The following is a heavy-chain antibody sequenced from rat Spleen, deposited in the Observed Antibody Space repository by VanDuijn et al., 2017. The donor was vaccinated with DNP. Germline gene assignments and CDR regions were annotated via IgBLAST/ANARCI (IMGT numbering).Heavy chain of an antibody. D-gene: IGHD1-12*02. V-gene: IGHV2-6*01. CDR1: GFSLTSHS. CDR3: ARSHDGTYYYGNYFDY. Sequence: QVQLKESGPGLVQPSQTLSLTCTVSGFSLTSHSVSWVRQPPGEGLEWIAAMSSGGNTYYNSALKSRLSISRDTSKSQVFLKMNSVQTEDTAMYFCARSHDGTYYYGNYFDYWGQGVMVTVSS. CDR2: MSSGGNT. J-gene: IGHJ2*01.